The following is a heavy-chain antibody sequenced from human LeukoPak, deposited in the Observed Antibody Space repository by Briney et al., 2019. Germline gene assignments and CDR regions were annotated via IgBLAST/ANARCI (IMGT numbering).Heavy chain of an antibody. CDR3: AKRIVGPYFYYFDY. Sequence: GASVKVSCKASGGTFSSYAISWVRQAPGQGLEWMGGIIPIFGTANYAQKFQGRVTITADESTSTAYMELSSLRAEDTAVYYCAKRIVGPYFYYFDYWGQGTLVTVSS. D-gene: IGHD1-26*01. J-gene: IGHJ4*02. V-gene: IGHV1-69*13. CDR1: GGTFSSYA. CDR2: IIPIFGTA.